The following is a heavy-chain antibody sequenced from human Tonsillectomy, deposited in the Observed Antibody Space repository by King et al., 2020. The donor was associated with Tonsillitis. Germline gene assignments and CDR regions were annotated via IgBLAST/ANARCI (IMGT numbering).Heavy chain of an antibody. D-gene: IGHD1-26*01. CDR2: ISSSIRYT. J-gene: IGHJ4*02. V-gene: IGHV3-11*05. CDR1: GFTFSDYY. Sequence: VQLVESGGGLVKPGGSLRLSCAASGFTFSDYYMSLVPQAPGKGLEWGSYISSSIRYTKYADPVKGRLTSSRDNAKNSLYLQMNSLRAEDTAVYYCAGAGIVGATMLDYWGQGTLVTVSS. CDR3: AGAGIVGATMLDY.